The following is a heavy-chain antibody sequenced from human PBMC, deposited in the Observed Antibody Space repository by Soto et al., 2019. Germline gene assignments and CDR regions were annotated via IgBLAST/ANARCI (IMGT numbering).Heavy chain of an antibody. J-gene: IGHJ6*02. CDR1: GYTFINNW. CDR2: IYPGDSDT. Sequence: GESLKISCQASGYTFINNWIGWVRQMPGKGLEWMGIIYPGDSDTKYNPSFQGQVTISADKSITTTYLRWTSLKASDTAIYYCAASIFYYGMDVWGQGTTVTVSS. CDR3: AASIFYYGMDV. V-gene: IGHV5-51*01.